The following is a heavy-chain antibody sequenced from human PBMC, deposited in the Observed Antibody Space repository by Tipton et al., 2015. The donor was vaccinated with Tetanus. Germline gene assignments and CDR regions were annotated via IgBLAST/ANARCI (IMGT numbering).Heavy chain of an antibody. J-gene: IGHJ4*02. D-gene: IGHD6-19*01. CDR3: ARNTSGYFDH. V-gene: IGHV3-23*01. Sequence: SLRLSCAASGFTFSTSAMTWVRQAPGKGLEWVSVVSGSGFSTHHADSVKGRFTISRDNSQNMVFLQMSSLRADDTAVYYCARNTSGYFDHWGQGTLVTVSS. CDR1: GFTFSTSA. CDR2: VSGSGFST.